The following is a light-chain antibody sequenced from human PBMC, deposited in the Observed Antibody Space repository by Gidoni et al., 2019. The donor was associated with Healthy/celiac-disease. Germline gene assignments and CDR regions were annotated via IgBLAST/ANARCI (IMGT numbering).Light chain of an antibody. V-gene: IGKV4-1*01. CDR1: QSVLYSSNNKNY. Sequence: DIVMTQPPDSLAVSLGESATINCKSRQSVLYSSNNKNYLAWYQQKPGQPPKLLIYWASTREAGVPDRFSGSGSGTDFTLTISSLQAEDVAVYYCQQYYSTPQTFXQXTKVEIK. CDR3: QQYYSTPQT. J-gene: IGKJ1*01. CDR2: WAS.